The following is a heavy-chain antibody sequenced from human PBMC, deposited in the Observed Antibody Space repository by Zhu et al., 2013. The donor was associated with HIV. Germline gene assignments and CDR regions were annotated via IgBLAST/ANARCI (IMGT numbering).Heavy chain of an antibody. CDR2: ISAYNGNT. J-gene: IGHJ6*02. Sequence: QVQLVQSGAEVKKPGASVKVSCKASGYTFTSYGISWVRQAPGQGLEWMGWISAYNGNTNYAQKLQGRVTMTTDTSTSTAYMELSSLRSEDTAVYYCARVPRYCTNGVCYSRRGDYYYYYGMDVWGQGTTVTVSS. D-gene: IGHD2-8*01. CDR3: ARVPRYCTNGVCYSRRGDYYYYYGMDV. V-gene: IGHV1-18*01. CDR1: GYTFTSYG.